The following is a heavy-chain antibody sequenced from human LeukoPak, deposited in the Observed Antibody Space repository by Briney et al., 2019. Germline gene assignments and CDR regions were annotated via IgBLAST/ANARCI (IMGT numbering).Heavy chain of an antibody. Sequence: GGSLRLSCAASGFTFSSYWMAWVRQAPGKGLEWVANIKQDGSQKYYVESVKGRFTISRDNAKNSLYLPMNSLRAEDTAVYYCARDATYNLDNWGQGILVTVSS. V-gene: IGHV3-7*01. CDR2: IKQDGSQK. CDR3: ARDATYNLDN. CDR1: GFTFSSYW. D-gene: IGHD1-1*01. J-gene: IGHJ4*02.